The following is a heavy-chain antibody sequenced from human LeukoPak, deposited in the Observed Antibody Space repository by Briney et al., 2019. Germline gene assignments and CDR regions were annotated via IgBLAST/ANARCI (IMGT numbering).Heavy chain of an antibody. J-gene: IGHJ4*02. V-gene: IGHV4-31*03. D-gene: IGHD2-21*02. CDR1: AGSISSGGYY. CDR3: ASSRGDYAPFDY. Sequence: SQTLSLTCTVSAGSISSGGYYWSWIRQHPGKGLEWIGYIYYSGSTYYNPSLKSRVTISVDTSKNQFSLKLSSVTAADTAVYYCASSRGDYAPFDYWGQGTLVTVSS. CDR2: IYYSGST.